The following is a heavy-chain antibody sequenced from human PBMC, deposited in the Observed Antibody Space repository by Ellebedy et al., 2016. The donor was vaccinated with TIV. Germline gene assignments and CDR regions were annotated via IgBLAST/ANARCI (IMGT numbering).Heavy chain of an antibody. D-gene: IGHD6-19*01. Sequence: GESLKISCAASGFTVGNNYMSWVRQAPGKGLEWVALIYSVGSTDYADSVRGSFTVSRDNSKNTLYLQMNSLKAEDTAVYYCAKRSVTVADTGLLYWGQGTLVTVSS. CDR2: IYSVGST. CDR3: AKRSVTVADTGLLY. J-gene: IGHJ4*02. V-gene: IGHV3-66*01. CDR1: GFTVGNNY.